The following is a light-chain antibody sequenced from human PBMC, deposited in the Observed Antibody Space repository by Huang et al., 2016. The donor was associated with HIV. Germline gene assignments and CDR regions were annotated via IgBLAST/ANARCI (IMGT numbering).Light chain of an antibody. CDR3: LQYNNWPPYT. Sequence: EIVMTQSPATLSVSPGDRATLPCRASQSISSDLAWYQQKPGQPPRLLIFDASTMATGISARFSGSGSGTEFTLTISSLQSGDFALYYCLQYNNWPPYTFGQGTKLEIK. CDR2: DAS. J-gene: IGKJ2*01. V-gene: IGKV3D-15*01. CDR1: QSISSD.